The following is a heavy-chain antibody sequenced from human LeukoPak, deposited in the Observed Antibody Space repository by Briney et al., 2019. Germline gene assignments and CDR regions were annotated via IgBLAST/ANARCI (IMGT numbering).Heavy chain of an antibody. CDR2: IKQDGSEK. CDR1: GFTFSSYW. D-gene: IGHD3-3*01. CDR3: ARAMADFWSGYAFDY. V-gene: IGHV3-7*01. J-gene: IGHJ4*02. Sequence: PGGSLRLSCAASGFTFSSYWMSWVRQAPGKGLEWVANIKQDGSEKYYVDSVKGRFTISRDNAKNSLYLQMNGLRAEDTAVYYCARAMADFWSGYAFDYWGQGTLVTVSS.